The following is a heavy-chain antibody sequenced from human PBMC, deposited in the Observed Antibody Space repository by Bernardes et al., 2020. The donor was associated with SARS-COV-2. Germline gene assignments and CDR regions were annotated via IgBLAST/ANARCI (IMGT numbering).Heavy chain of an antibody. V-gene: IGHV1-69*13. CDR3: ARGRDIVVEPSDSDASDV. CDR1: GGTINMFV. D-gene: IGHD2-2*01. Sequence: SVKVSCKASGGTINMFVMSWVRQAPGRRLEWMGGIIPIFGTTHYAQKFQGRVTITADESTSTAYLELRSLRSEDTAIYFCARGRDIVVEPSDSDASDVWGQETMVTVST. J-gene: IGHJ3*01. CDR2: IIPIFGTT.